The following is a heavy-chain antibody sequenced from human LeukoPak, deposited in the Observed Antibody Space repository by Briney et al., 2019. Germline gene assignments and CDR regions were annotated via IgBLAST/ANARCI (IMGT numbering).Heavy chain of an antibody. Sequence: GGSLRLSCAASGFTFSSYAMSRVRQAPGKGLEWVSSISSSSSYIYYADSVKGRFTISRDNAKNSLYLQMNSLRAEDTAVYYCASGYSSSWYSADFDYWGQGTLVTVSS. CDR2: ISSSSSYI. D-gene: IGHD6-13*01. CDR3: ASGYSSSWYSADFDY. J-gene: IGHJ4*02. V-gene: IGHV3-21*01. CDR1: GFTFSSYA.